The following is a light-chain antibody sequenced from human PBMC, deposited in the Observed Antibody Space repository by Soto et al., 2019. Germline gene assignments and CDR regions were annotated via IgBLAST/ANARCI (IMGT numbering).Light chain of an antibody. J-gene: IGLJ1*01. V-gene: IGLV2-11*01. CDR1: SSDVGGYNY. Sequence: QSVLTQPRSVSGSPGQSVTISCTGSSSDVGGYNYVSWYQQHPGKAPKFMIYNVSKRPSGVPDRFSGSKSGNTASLTISGLQADDEADYYCCSYAGSYTYVFRTGTKLTVL. CDR3: CSYAGSYTYV. CDR2: NVS.